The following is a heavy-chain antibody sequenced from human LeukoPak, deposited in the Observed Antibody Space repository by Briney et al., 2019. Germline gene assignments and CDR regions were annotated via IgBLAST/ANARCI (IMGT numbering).Heavy chain of an antibody. Sequence: SETLSLTCTVSGGSLSSGSVSYYWSWIRQPAGKGLEWIGRIFSSGNTNYNPSLKSRVTISVDTSKNQFSLRLTSVTAAGTAVYYCARGREYGDFFDYWGQGTLVTVSS. J-gene: IGHJ4*02. D-gene: IGHD4-17*01. CDR1: GGSLSSGSVSYY. CDR2: IFSSGNT. V-gene: IGHV4-61*02. CDR3: ARGREYGDFFDY.